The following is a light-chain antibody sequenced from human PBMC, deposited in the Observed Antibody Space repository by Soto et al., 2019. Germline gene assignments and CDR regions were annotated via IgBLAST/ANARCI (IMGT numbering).Light chain of an antibody. CDR1: SSDVGGYNY. Sequence: QSVLTQPRSVSGSPGQSVTISCTGASSDVGGYNYVSWYQQHPGKAPKLMIYDVSKRPSGVPDRFSGSKSGNTASLTISGLQTEDEADYYCRSYAGRYTYVFGTGTKVTV. V-gene: IGLV2-11*01. CDR2: DVS. CDR3: RSYAGRYTYV. J-gene: IGLJ1*01.